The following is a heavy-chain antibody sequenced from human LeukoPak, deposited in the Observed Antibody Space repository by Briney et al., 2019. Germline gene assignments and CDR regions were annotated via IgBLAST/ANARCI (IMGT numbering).Heavy chain of an antibody. V-gene: IGHV3-11*06. D-gene: IGHD3-10*01. CDR3: ARDRGAAGYFDN. Sequence: GGSLRLSCAASGFTFSDYYMSWIRQAPGRGLEWVSYISTGSSYTNYADSVKGRFTISRDNAKNSLYLQMNSLRAEDTAVYYCARDRGAAGYFDNWGQGTLVTVSS. CDR1: GFTFSDYY. CDR2: ISTGSSYT. J-gene: IGHJ4*02.